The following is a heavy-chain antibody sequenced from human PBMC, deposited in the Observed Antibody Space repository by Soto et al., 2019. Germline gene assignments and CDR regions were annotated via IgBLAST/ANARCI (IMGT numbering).Heavy chain of an antibody. CDR3: ARGKYYYGSGRLDY. Sequence: PSETLSLTCTVSGGSISSGGYYWSWIRQHPGKGLEWIGYIYYSGSTYYNPSLKSRVTISVDTSKNQFSLKLSSVTAADTAVYYCARGKYYYGSGRLDYWGQGTLVTVSS. CDR1: GGSISSGGYY. CDR2: IYYSGST. D-gene: IGHD3-10*01. J-gene: IGHJ4*02. V-gene: IGHV4-31*03.